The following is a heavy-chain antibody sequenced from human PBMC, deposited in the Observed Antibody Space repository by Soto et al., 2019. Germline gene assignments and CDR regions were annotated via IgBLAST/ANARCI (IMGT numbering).Heavy chain of an antibody. CDR3: ARLPSYGYEDS. D-gene: IGHD5-18*01. V-gene: IGHV5-51*01. CDR1: GYIFANYW. J-gene: IGHJ4*02. CDR2: IFPGDSDT. Sequence: PGESLKISCKGYGYIFANYWIAWLRQMPGQGLEWMGIIFPGDSDTRYRPSFQGQVTISADTSTDTAYLQWSGLKASDTATYYCARLPSYGYEDSWGQGTPVTVSS.